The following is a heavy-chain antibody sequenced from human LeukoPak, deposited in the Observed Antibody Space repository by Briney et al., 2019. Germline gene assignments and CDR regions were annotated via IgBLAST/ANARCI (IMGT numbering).Heavy chain of an antibody. J-gene: IGHJ4*02. CDR1: GFTISSSA. CDR3: AKSGYNRFDY. Sequence: GGSLRLSCAASGFTISSSAMSWVRQAPGKGLEWVSSISGSGSGGSTYYADSVKGRFTISRDNSKNTLYLQMNSLRAEDTAVYYCAKSGYNRFDYWGQGTLVTVSS. D-gene: IGHD5-24*01. V-gene: IGHV3-23*01. CDR2: ISGSGSGGST.